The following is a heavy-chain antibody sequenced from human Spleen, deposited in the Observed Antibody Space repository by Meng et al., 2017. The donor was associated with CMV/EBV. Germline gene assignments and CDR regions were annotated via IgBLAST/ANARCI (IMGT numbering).Heavy chain of an antibody. CDR3: AKYSDYYDSSGYYY. V-gene: IGHV3-23*01. Sequence: EVQLLESGGGLVQPGGSLRFSCAASGFTFSSYAMSWVRQAPGKGLEWVSAISGSGGSTYYADSVKGRFTISRDNSKNTLYLQMNSLRAEDTAVYYCAKYSDYYDSSGYYYWGQGTLVTVSS. CDR2: ISGSGGST. CDR1: GFTFSSYA. J-gene: IGHJ4*02. D-gene: IGHD3-22*01.